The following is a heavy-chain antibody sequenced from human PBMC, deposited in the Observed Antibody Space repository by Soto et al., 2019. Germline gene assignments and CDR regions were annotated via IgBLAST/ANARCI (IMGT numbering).Heavy chain of an antibody. CDR3: AKDRGGGYCSGGSCYGYYYGMDV. V-gene: IGHV3-30*18. J-gene: IGHJ6*02. Sequence: QVQLVESGGGVVQPGRSLRLSCAASGFTFNSYGMHWVRQAPGKGLEWVAVISYDGSNKYYADSVKGRFTISRDNSKNTLYLQMNSLRAEDTAVYYCAKDRGGGYCSGGSCYGYYYGMDVWGQGTTVTVSS. CDR1: GFTFNSYG. D-gene: IGHD2-15*01. CDR2: ISYDGSNK.